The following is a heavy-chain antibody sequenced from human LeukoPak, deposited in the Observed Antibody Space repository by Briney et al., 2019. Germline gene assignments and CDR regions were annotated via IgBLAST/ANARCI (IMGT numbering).Heavy chain of an antibody. D-gene: IGHD3-22*01. CDR2: IYTSGST. CDR3: ARGTIADYYDSSGYSYYYHYYMDV. J-gene: IGHJ6*03. V-gene: IGHV4-4*07. Sequence: SSETLSLTCTVSGGSISSYYWSWIRQPAGKGLEWIGRIYTSGSTNYNPSLKSRVTMSVDTSKNQFSLKLSSVTAADTAVYYCARGTIADYYDSSGYSYYYHYYMDVWGKGTTVTISS. CDR1: GGSISSYY.